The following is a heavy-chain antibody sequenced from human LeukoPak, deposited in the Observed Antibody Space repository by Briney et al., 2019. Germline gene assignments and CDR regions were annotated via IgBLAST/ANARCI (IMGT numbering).Heavy chain of an antibody. CDR3: AKDYSKAGATETDY. Sequence: GGSLRLSCAASGFTFSSYSMNWVRQAPGKGLEWVSYISSSSSTIYYADSVKGRFTISRDNAKNTLYLQMNSLRAEDTAVYYCAKDYSKAGATETDYWGQGTLVAVSS. V-gene: IGHV3-48*01. CDR1: GFTFSSYS. CDR2: ISSSSSTI. D-gene: IGHD1-26*01. J-gene: IGHJ4*02.